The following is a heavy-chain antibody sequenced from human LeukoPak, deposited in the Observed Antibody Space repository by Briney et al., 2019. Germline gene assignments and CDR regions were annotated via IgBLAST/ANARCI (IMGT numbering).Heavy chain of an antibody. V-gene: IGHV3-21*04. CDR3: AKDGLRWFGELSAFDP. Sequence: QSGGSLRLSCAASGFTFSSYSMNWVRQAPGKGLEWVSSISSSSSYIYYADSVKGRFTISRDNAKNSLYLQMNSLRAEDTAAYYCAKDGLRWFGELSAFDPWGQGTLVTVSS. J-gene: IGHJ5*02. CDR1: GFTFSSYS. D-gene: IGHD3-10*01. CDR2: ISSSSSYI.